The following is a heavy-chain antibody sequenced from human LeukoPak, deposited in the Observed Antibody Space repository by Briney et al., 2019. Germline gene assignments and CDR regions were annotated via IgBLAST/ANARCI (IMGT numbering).Heavy chain of an antibody. J-gene: IGHJ4*02. CDR1: GFTFSTYG. V-gene: IGHV3-30*02. Sequence: GGSLRFSCAASGFTFSTYGMLWLRQAPGKGLVWVAFIRYDGSDKSYVDSVKGRFTISRDNSENTLYLQINSLRVEDTAVYYCAKDTPTTGYHLVSWGQGTLVTVSS. CDR3: AKDTPTTGYHLVS. D-gene: IGHD1-1*01. CDR2: IRYDGSDK.